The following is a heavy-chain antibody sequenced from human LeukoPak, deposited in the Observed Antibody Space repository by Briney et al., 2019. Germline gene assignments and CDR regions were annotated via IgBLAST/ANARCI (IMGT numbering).Heavy chain of an antibody. D-gene: IGHD6-6*01. CDR2: ISYDGSDK. CDR1: GFAFNSFV. J-gene: IGHJ6*02. Sequence: PGRSLRLSCAASGFAFNSFVMHWVRQAPGKGLEWVAVISYDGSDKYYADSVKGRFTISRDNSKNTLYLQMNSLRVEDTAVYYCAKADGDYYYYGMDVWGQGTTVTVSS. V-gene: IGHV3-30*18. CDR3: AKADGDYYYYGMDV.